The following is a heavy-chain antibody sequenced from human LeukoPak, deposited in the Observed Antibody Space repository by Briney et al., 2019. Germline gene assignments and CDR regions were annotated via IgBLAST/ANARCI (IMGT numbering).Heavy chain of an antibody. CDR2: ISYDGSNK. J-gene: IGHJ3*02. Sequence: GGSLRLSCAASGFTLSSFTMHWVRQAPGKGLEWVAVISYDGSNKYYADSVKGRFTISRDNSKNTLYLQMNSLRAEDTAVYYCARAPYVPGIAAAGSNAFDIWGQGTMVTASS. V-gene: IGHV3-30-3*01. D-gene: IGHD6-13*01. CDR3: ARAPYVPGIAAAGSNAFDI. CDR1: GFTLSSFT.